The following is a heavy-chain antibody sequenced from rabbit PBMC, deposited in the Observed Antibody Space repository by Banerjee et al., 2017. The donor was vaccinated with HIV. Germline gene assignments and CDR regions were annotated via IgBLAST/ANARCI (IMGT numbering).Heavy chain of an antibody. V-gene: IGHV1S45*01. CDR2: IYAGDAST. J-gene: IGHJ4*01. CDR3: ARETAAYAGDTYTTGGNL. Sequence: QEQLVESGGGLVQPGRSLTLSCKASGFDFSSSYYMCWFRQASGKGPEWIACIYAGDASTYSASWVNGRFTISKPSSTTVTLQMTSLTAADTATYFCARETAAYAGDTYTTGGNLWGQGTLVTVS. CDR1: GFDFSSSYY. D-gene: IGHD6-1*01.